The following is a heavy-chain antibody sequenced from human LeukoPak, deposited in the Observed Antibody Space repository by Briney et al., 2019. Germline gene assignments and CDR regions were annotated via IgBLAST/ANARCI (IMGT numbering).Heavy chain of an antibody. Sequence: GGSLRLSCAASGFTFSIYGMHWVRQAPGKGLEWVAFIRYDGTYKYYADSVKGRFTISRDNSKNTLFLQMNRLRPEDTALYYCGKDVVAGYYSWGGDYWGQGTLVTVSS. J-gene: IGHJ4*02. D-gene: IGHD2-15*01. CDR1: GFTFSIYG. CDR2: IRYDGTYK. V-gene: IGHV3-30*02. CDR3: GKDVVAGYYSWGGDY.